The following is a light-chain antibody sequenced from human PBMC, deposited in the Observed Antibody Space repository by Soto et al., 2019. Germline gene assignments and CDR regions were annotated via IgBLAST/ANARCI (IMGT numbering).Light chain of an antibody. J-gene: IGKJ4*01. CDR1: QSISSW. Sequence: DIQMTQSPSTLSASVGDRVTITCRASQSISSWLAWYQQKPGKAPNLLIHEASTLGSGVPSRFFGSGSGTEFTLTISSLQPDDFATYYCQQYSTYPLTFGGGTKADIK. V-gene: IGKV1-5*03. CDR3: QQYSTYPLT. CDR2: EAS.